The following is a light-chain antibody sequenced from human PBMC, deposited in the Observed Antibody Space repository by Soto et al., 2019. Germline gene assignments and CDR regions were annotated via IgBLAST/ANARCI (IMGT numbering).Light chain of an antibody. J-gene: IGKJ4*02. CDR2: DAS. Sequence: EIVLTQSPATLSLSPGDRATLSCRASQSVRSYLGWFQQKPGQAPRLLIHDASDRATGIPARFSGSGSGTDFTLTITSLEPEDFAVYYCQQRSIWPRTFGGGTKVDIK. CDR1: QSVRSY. CDR3: QQRSIWPRT. V-gene: IGKV3-11*01.